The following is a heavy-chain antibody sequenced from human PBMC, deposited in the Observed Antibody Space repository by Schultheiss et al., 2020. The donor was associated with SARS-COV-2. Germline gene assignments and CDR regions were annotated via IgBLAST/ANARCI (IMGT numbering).Heavy chain of an antibody. CDR2: ISAYNGNT. J-gene: IGHJ4*02. Sequence: ASVKVSCKASGYTFTSYDINWVRQATGQGLEWMVWISAYNGNTNYAQKLQGRVTMTTDTSTSTAYMELSSLRSEDTAVYYCARDSKRYDYWGQGTLVTVSS. V-gene: IGHV1-18*01. CDR1: GYTFTSYD. CDR3: ARDSKRYDY. D-gene: IGHD3-9*01.